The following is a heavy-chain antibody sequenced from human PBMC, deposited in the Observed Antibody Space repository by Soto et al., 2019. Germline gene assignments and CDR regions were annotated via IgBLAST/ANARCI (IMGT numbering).Heavy chain of an antibody. J-gene: IGHJ3*02. D-gene: IGHD6-13*01. CDR2: ISSSSSYI. CDR3: VRDRRTSEAAMWADAVDI. CDR1: GFTFSSYS. Sequence: EVQLVESGGGLVKPGGSLRLSCAASGFTFSSYSMNWVRQAPGKGLEWVSSISSSSSYIYYADSVKGRFTISRDNAKNSLYLQMNSLRAEDTAVYYCVRDRRTSEAAMWADAVDIWGQGTRVTVSS. V-gene: IGHV3-21*01.